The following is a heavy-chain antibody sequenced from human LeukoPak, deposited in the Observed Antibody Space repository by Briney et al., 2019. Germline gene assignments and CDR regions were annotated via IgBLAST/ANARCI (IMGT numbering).Heavy chain of an antibody. CDR3: ARPAAPYYYGSGIWDAFDI. D-gene: IGHD3-10*01. CDR1: GFTFSSYG. Sequence: PGGSLRLSCAASGFTFSSYGMHWVRQAPGKGLEWVAVIWYDGSNKYYADSVKGRFTISRDNSKNTLYLQMNSLRAEDTAVYYCARPAAPYYYGSGIWDAFDIWGQGTMVTVSS. CDR2: IWYDGSNK. J-gene: IGHJ3*02. V-gene: IGHV3-33*01.